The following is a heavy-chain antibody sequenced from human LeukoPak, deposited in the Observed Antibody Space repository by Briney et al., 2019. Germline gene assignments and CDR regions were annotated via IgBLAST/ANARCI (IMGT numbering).Heavy chain of an antibody. CDR1: GGSIRSHY. CDR3: VRTNPWDLTYYFDY. CDR2: IFHSGST. J-gene: IGHJ4*02. Sequence: SETLSLTCTVSGGSIRSHYWSWVRQPPGKRLEWIGYIFHSGSTNYNPSLKSRVTISVDTSKNQFSLRLTSVTAADTAVYYCVRTNPWDLTYYFDYWGQGTLVTVSS. D-gene: IGHD1-14*01. V-gene: IGHV4-59*11.